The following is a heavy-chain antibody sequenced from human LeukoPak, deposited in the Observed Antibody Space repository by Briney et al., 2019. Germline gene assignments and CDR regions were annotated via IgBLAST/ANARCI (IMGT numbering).Heavy chain of an antibody. D-gene: IGHD5-18*01. V-gene: IGHV4-34*01. CDR1: GGSFSGYY. CDR3: ARRRGYSYGAHGMDV. Sequence: SETLSLTCAVYGGSFSGYYWSRIRQPPGRGLEWIGEINHSGSTNYNPSLKSRVTISVDTSKNQFSLKLSSVTAADTAGYYCARRRGYSYGAHGMDVWGQGTTVTVSS. CDR2: INHSGST. J-gene: IGHJ6*02.